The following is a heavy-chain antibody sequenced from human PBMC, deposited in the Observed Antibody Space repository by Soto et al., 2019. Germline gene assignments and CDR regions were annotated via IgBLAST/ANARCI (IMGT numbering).Heavy chain of an antibody. CDR3: ARPILTGYYTDAFDI. V-gene: IGHV4-31*03. J-gene: IGHJ3*02. CDR2: IYYSGST. D-gene: IGHD3-9*01. Sequence: QVQLQESGPGLVKPSQTLSLTCTVSGGSISSGGYYWSWIRQHPGKGLEWIGYIYYSGSTYYNPSLKSRVTISVATSKNQFSLKLSSVTAADTAVYYCARPILTGYYTDAFDIWGQGTMVTVSS. CDR1: GGSISSGGYY.